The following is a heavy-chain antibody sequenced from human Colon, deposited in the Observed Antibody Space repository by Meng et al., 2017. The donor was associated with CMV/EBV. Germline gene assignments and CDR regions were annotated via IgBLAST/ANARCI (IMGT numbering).Heavy chain of an antibody. D-gene: IGHD3-10*01. CDR3: AARYYYGPFDY. Sequence: CDASGFTFSSYAMSCVRQAPGKGLEWVSAISGSGGSTYYADSVKGRSTISRDNSKNTLYLQMNSLRAEDTAVYYCAARYYYGPFDYWGRGTLVTVSS. CDR2: ISGSGGST. J-gene: IGHJ4*02. CDR1: GFTFSSYA. V-gene: IGHV3-23*01.